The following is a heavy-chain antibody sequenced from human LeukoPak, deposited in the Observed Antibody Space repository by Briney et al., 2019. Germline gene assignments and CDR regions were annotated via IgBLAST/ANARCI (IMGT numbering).Heavy chain of an antibody. CDR1: GFTFSSYA. D-gene: IGHD6-13*01. CDR2: ISSNGGST. J-gene: IGHJ1*01. Sequence: GGSLRLSCSASGFTFSSYAMHWVRQAPGKGLEYVSAISSNGGSTYYADSVKGRFTISRDNSKNTLYLQMSSLRSEDTTVYYCVKSISSWSQFEYFQHWGQGTLVTVSS. CDR3: VKSISSWSQFEYFQH. V-gene: IGHV3-64D*06.